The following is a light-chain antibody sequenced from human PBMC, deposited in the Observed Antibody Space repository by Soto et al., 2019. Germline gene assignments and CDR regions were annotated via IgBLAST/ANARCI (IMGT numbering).Light chain of an antibody. CDR2: AYS. Sequence: QSVLTQPPSASGTPGQRVTISCSGSSSNIGSNTVNWYQQLPGTAPTLLMYAYSQRPSGIPDRFSGSKSGASASLAISGLQSEDEADYYCAAWDDSLNAYVFGTGTKLTVL. J-gene: IGLJ1*01. CDR3: AAWDDSLNAYV. CDR1: SSNIGSNT. V-gene: IGLV1-44*01.